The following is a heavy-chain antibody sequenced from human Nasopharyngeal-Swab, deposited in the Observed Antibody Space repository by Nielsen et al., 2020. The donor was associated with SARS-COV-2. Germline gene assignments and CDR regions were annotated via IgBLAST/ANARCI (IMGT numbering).Heavy chain of an antibody. CDR3: AKDPGGVVIMGWFDP. CDR2: ISYDGSNK. V-gene: IGHV3-30*18. Sequence: GESLKISCAASGFTFSSYGMHWVRLAPGKGLEWVAVISYDGSNKYYADSVKGRFTISRDNSKNTLYLQMNSLRAEDTAVYYCAKDPGGVVIMGWFDPWGQGTLVTVSS. CDR1: GFTFSSYG. J-gene: IGHJ5*02. D-gene: IGHD3-3*01.